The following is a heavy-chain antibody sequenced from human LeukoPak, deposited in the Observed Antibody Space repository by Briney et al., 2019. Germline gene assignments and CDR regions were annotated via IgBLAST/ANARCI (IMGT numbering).Heavy chain of an antibody. CDR2: IYHSGRT. Sequence: SETLSLTCAVSGSSISNGYYWGWIRQPPGKGLEWIGSIYHSGRTYYNPSLKSRVTISVDTSKNQFSLKLSSVTAADTAVYYCARHPTRPAAGNYYYYMDVWGKGTTVTVSS. D-gene: IGHD6-13*01. J-gene: IGHJ6*03. CDR3: ARHPTRPAAGNYYYYMDV. V-gene: IGHV4-38-2*01. CDR1: GSSISNGYY.